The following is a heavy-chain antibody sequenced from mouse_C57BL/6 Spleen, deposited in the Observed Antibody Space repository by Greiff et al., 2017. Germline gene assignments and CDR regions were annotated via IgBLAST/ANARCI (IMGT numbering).Heavy chain of an antibody. Sequence: QVQLQQPGAELVRPGSSVKLSCKASGYTFTSYWMDWVKQRPGQGLEWIGNIYPSDSETHYNQKFKDKATLTVDKSSSTAYMQLSSLTSEDSAVYYCARWGLGYFEYWGQGTTLTVSS. V-gene: IGHV1-61*01. CDR3: ARWGLGYFEY. D-gene: IGHD4-1*01. CDR2: IYPSDSET. J-gene: IGHJ2*01. CDR1: GYTFTSYW.